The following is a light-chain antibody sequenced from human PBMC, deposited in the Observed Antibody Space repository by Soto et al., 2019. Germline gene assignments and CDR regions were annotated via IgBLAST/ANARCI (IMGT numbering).Light chain of an antibody. CDR1: SSDVGSYNR. J-gene: IGLJ1*01. CDR2: EVS. CDR3: SSYTGSSTYV. V-gene: IGLV2-18*02. Sequence: QSALTQPPSVSGSPGQSVIISCTGTSSDVGSYNRVSWYQQPPGTAPKLMIYEVSNRPSGVPDRFSGSKSGNTASLTISGRQAEDEADYYCSSYTGSSTYVFGTGTKLTVL.